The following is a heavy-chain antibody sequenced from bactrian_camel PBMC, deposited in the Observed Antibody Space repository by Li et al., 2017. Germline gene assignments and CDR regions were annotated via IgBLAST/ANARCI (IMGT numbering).Heavy chain of an antibody. Sequence: QVQLAESGGGLVQPGGSLRLTCRASGFMFSDYVMRWVRQAPGKGLEWVSTIWKDGTKTYYDDSVRGRFTISKDSSKNILYLQMNSLESEDTGMYYCAADTRPGGGPWLEDDEYNFWGQGTQVTVS. D-gene: IGHD1*01. CDR1: GFMFSDYV. CDR2: IWKDGTKT. CDR3: AADTRPGGGPWLEDDEYNF. J-gene: IGHJ4*01. V-gene: IGHV3-2*01.